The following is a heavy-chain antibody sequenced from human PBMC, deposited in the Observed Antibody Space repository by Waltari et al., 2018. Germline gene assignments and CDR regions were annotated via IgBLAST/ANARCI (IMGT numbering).Heavy chain of an antibody. J-gene: IGHJ4*02. CDR2: INHSGST. CDR1: GGSFSGYY. D-gene: IGHD3-10*01. Sequence: QVQLQQWGAGLLKPSETLSLTCAVYGGSFSGYYWSWIRQPPGKGLEWIGEINHSGSTNYNPSRKSRVTIAVDTSKKQFSLKLSSVTAADTAVYYCARGRGTTQAAWYFDYWGQGTLVTFSS. CDR3: ARGRGTTQAAWYFDY. V-gene: IGHV4-34*01.